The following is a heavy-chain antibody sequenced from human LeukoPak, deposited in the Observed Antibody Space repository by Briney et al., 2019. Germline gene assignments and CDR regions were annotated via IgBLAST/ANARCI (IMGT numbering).Heavy chain of an antibody. J-gene: IGHJ4*02. Sequence: GGSLRLSCAASGFTFSSYAMSWVRQAPGKGLEWVSAISGSGGSTYYADSVKGRFTISRDNSKNTLYLQMNSLRAEDTAVYYCARERGAPRSGYLDYWGQGTLVTVSS. CDR2: ISGSGGST. CDR1: GFTFSSYA. V-gene: IGHV3-23*01. D-gene: IGHD3-3*01. CDR3: ARERGAPRSGYLDY.